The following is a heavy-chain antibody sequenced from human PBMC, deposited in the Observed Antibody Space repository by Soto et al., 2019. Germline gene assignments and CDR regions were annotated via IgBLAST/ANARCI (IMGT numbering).Heavy chain of an antibody. V-gene: IGHV5-10-1*01. D-gene: IGHD5-12*01. Sequence: PGESLKISCKGSGYSFTSYWISWVRQMPGKGLEWMGRIDPSDSYTNYSPSFQGHVTISADKSISTAYLQWSSLKASDTAMYYRARRRGKYSGYGVFDPWGQGTLVTVSS. CDR2: IDPSDSYT. CDR1: GYSFTSYW. CDR3: ARRRGKYSGYGVFDP. J-gene: IGHJ5*02.